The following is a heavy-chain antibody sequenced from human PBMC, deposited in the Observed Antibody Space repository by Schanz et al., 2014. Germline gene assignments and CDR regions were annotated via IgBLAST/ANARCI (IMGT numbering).Heavy chain of an antibody. CDR2: ISGSGGDT. J-gene: IGHJ4*02. V-gene: IGHV3-23*04. D-gene: IGHD6-13*01. Sequence: EGQLVESGGGLVQPGGSLRLSCVVSGFNFRNYWMSWVRQAPGKGLEWVSTISGSGGDTYPADSVKGRFTISRDNSKNTLDLQMNSLRAEDTAIYYCAKDLAAVGVFDYWGQGSLXTVSP. CDR1: GFNFRNYW. CDR3: AKDLAAVGVFDY.